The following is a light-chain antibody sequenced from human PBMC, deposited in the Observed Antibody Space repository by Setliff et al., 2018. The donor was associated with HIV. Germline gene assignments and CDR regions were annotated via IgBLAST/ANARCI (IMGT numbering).Light chain of an antibody. V-gene: IGLV2-14*01. CDR1: SSDVGGYNY. Sequence: QSALAQPASVSGSPGQSITISCTGTSSDVGGYNYVSWYQQHPGKAPKLMFYDVSKRPSGVSNRFSGSKSGNMASLTISGLQAEDEADYYCSSYTSSSYYVFGTGTKVTVL. J-gene: IGLJ1*01. CDR2: DVS. CDR3: SSYTSSSYYV.